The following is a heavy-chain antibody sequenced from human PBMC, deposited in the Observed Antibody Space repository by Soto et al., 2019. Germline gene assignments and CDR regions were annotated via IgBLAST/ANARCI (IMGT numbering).Heavy chain of an antibody. CDR1: GYSFTSYW. Sequence: PGESLKISCKGSGYSFTSYWINWVRQMPGKGLGWMGRIDPSDSYTNYSPSFQGHVTISADKSISTAYLQWSSLKASDTAMYYCARRHSNSSAFGPWGQGTLVTVSS. D-gene: IGHD6-13*01. CDR3: ARRHSNSSAFGP. J-gene: IGHJ5*02. V-gene: IGHV5-10-1*01. CDR2: IDPSDSYT.